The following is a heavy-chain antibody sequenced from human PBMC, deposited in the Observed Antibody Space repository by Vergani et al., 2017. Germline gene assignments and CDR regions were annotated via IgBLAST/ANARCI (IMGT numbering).Heavy chain of an antibody. D-gene: IGHD4-17*01. CDR2: IIPIFGTA. CDR3: ASGDEPAAYGDYQYYYYGMDV. J-gene: IGHJ6*02. Sequence: QVQLVQSGAEVKKPGSSVKVSCKASGGTFSSYAISWVRQAPGQGLEWMGRIIPIFGTANYAQKFQGRVTITADESTSTAYMELSSLRSEDTAVYYCASGDEPAAYGDYQYYYYGMDVWGQGTTVTVSS. V-gene: IGHV1-69*13. CDR1: GGTFSSYA.